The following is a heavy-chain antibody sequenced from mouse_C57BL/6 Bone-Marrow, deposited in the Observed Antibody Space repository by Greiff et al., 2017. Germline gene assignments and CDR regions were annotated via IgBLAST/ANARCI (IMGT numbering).Heavy chain of an antibody. CDR3: VYDGYPYWYFDV. D-gene: IGHD2-3*01. CDR1: GYAFTNYL. Sequence: QVQLQQSGAELVRPGTSVKVSCKASGYAFTNYLIEWVKQRPGQGLEWIGVINPGSGGTNYNGKFKGKATLTADKSSSTAYMQLSSLTSEDSAVYFCVYDGYPYWYFDVWGTGTTVTVSS. V-gene: IGHV1-54*01. J-gene: IGHJ1*03. CDR2: INPGSGGT.